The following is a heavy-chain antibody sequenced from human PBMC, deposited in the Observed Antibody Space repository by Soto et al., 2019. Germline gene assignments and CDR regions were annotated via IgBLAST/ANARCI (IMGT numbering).Heavy chain of an antibody. Sequence: QVHLQESGPGLVKPSQTLSLTCTVSGGSLTSNGYYWSWIRQRPEKGLEWLGYIYYSGTTHFNPSLKSRLSISMDTSNNRFSLNLTSVTAADTAVYFCARDLLYRAVFEIWGQGTLVTVSA. V-gene: IGHV4-31*03. CDR2: IYYSGTT. D-gene: IGHD3-3*01. CDR3: ARDLLYRAVFEI. J-gene: IGHJ3*02. CDR1: GGSLTSNGYY.